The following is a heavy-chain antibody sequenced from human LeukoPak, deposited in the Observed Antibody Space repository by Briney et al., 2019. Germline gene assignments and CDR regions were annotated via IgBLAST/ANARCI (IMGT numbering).Heavy chain of an antibody. D-gene: IGHD2-21*02. CDR3: ARDRLENYCGGDCRSYNWFDP. V-gene: IGHV1-46*01. CDR2: INPSGGST. Sequence: GASVKVSCKASGYTFTGYYMHWVRQAPGQGLEWMGIINPSGGSTSYAQKFQGRVTMTRDMSTSTVYMELSSLRSEDTAAYYCARDRLENYCGGDCRSYNWFDPWGQGTLVTVSS. CDR1: GYTFTGYY. J-gene: IGHJ5*02.